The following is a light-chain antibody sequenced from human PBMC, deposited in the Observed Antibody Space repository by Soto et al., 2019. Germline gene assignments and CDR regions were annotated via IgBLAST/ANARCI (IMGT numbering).Light chain of an antibody. V-gene: IGKV1-33*01. CDR2: DAS. CDR1: QAIKNF. J-gene: IGKJ5*01. CDR3: QQSDNLPLT. Sequence: DFQMTQSPSSLSASVGDRVTITCRATQAIKNFLNWYQQKPGRAPKLLISDASTLQRGVPSRLSGSGSGTHFTFVISSLQPEDFGTYYCQQSDNLPLTFGQGTRLDIK.